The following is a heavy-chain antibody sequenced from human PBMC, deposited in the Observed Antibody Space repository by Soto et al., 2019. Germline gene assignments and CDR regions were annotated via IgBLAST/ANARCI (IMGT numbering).Heavy chain of an antibody. Sequence: ASVKVSCKASGYTFTGYYMHWVRQAPGQGLEWMGWINPNSGGTNYAQKFQGWVTMTRDTSISTAYMELSRLRSDDTAVYYCASGQVDIVVVPAAEWGQGTLVTVSS. CDR1: GYTFTGYY. D-gene: IGHD2-2*03. CDR2: INPNSGGT. V-gene: IGHV1-2*04. J-gene: IGHJ4*02. CDR3: ASGQVDIVVVPAAE.